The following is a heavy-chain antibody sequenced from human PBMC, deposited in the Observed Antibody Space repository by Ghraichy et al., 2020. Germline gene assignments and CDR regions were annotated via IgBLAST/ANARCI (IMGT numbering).Heavy chain of an antibody. CDR1: GGSFSGYY. J-gene: IGHJ4*02. D-gene: IGHD3-3*01. CDR3: ARAGNTIFWACGYFDY. V-gene: IGHV4-34*01. CDR2: INHSGST. Sequence: GSLRLSCAVYGGSFSGYYWSWIRQPPGKGLEWIGEINHSGSTNYNPSLKSRVTISVDTSKNQFSLKLSSVTAADTAVYYCARAGNTIFWACGYFDYWGQGTLVTVSS.